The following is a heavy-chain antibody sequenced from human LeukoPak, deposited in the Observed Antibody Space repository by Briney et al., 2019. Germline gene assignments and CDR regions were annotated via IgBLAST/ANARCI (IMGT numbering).Heavy chain of an antibody. J-gene: IGHJ4*02. CDR2: ISGSGGGT. CDR1: GFTFSSYA. V-gene: IGHV3-23*01. D-gene: IGHD2-2*01. Sequence: GGSLRLSRAASGFTFSSYAMSWVRQAPGKGLEWVSGISGSGGGTDYADSVTGRFTISRDNSKNTLFLQMNSLRAEDTGVYYCAKDACSSTSCYANYLDYWAQGTLVTVSS. CDR3: AKDACSSTSCYANYLDY.